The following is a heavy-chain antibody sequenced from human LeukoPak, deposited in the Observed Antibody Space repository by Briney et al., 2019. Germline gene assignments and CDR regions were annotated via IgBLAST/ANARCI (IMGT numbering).Heavy chain of an antibody. CDR2: IYYSGST. CDR1: GGSISSSSYY. J-gene: IGHJ4*02. CDR3: ARYSSSWYSIDY. V-gene: IGHV4-39*01. Sequence: SETLSLTCTVSGGSISSSSYYWGWIRQPPGKGLEWIGSIYYSGSTYYNPSLKSRVTISVDTSKNQFSLKLSSVTAADTAVYYCARYSSSWYSIDYWGQGTPVTVSS. D-gene: IGHD6-13*01.